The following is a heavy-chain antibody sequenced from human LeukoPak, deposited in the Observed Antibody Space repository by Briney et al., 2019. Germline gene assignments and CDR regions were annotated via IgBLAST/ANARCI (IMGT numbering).Heavy chain of an antibody. CDR3: ARSYAGFLEWLSDPAFDY. CDR2: IYHSGST. V-gene: IGHV4-38-2*02. J-gene: IGHJ4*02. D-gene: IGHD3-3*01. CDR1: GYSISSGYY. Sequence: SETLSLTCTVSGYSISSGYYWGWIRQPPGKGLEWIGSIYHSGSTYYNPSLKSRVTISVGTSKNQFSLKLSSVTAADTAVYYCARSYAGFLEWLSDPAFDYWGQGTLVTVSS.